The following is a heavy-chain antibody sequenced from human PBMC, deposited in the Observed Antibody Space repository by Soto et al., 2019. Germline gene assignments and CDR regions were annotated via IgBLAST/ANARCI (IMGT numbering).Heavy chain of an antibody. Sequence: EGQLLESGGGLIQPGGSLRLSCAASGFSFSSYAMNWVRQAPGRGLEWVSGISSSGDSTSLADSVKGRFAISRDNSKNTLYLQMSSLRGEDTAVYYCAKTGGAFVVVVAATSWKYGVDVWGQGTTVTV. V-gene: IGHV3-23*01. J-gene: IGHJ6*02. CDR3: AKTGGAFVVVVAATSWKYGVDV. CDR1: GFSFSSYA. D-gene: IGHD2-15*01. CDR2: ISSSGDST.